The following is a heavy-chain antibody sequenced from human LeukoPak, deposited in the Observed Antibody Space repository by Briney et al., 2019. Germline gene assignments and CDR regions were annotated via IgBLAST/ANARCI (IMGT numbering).Heavy chain of an antibody. D-gene: IGHD6-19*01. V-gene: IGHV4-39*07. CDR2: IYYSGST. Sequence: GSLRLSCAASGFTFSSYWMHWVRQAPGKGLEWIGSIYYSGSTYYNPSLKSRVTISVDTSKNQFSLKLSSVTAADTAVYYCAREGKYSSGKDYWGQGTLVTVSS. CDR3: AREGKYSSGKDY. J-gene: IGHJ4*02. CDR1: GFTFSSYW.